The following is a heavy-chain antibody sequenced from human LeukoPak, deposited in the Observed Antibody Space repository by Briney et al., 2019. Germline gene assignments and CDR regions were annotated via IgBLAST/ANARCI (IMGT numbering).Heavy chain of an antibody. Sequence: ASVKVSCKASGYTLTVYYIHWVRQAPGQGLEWMGRINPNSGDTNFAQKFQGRVTVTRDTPISTAYMDLSGLRPDDTAVYYCAREGSGYTYGRGSYFDYWGHGILVTVSS. CDR1: GYTLTVYY. V-gene: IGHV1-2*06. CDR3: AREGSGYTYGRGSYFDY. D-gene: IGHD5-18*01. J-gene: IGHJ4*01. CDR2: INPNSGDT.